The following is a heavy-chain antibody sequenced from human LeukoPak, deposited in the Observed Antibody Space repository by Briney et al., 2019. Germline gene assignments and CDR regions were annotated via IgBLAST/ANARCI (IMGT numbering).Heavy chain of an antibody. Sequence: SETLSLTCTVSGGSINSYYWSWIRQPPGKRLECIGYIHYTGSTNYNPSLKSRVSISVDTSKSQFSLKLSSVTAADTAIYYCARGGYYGSGNDFRFDPWGQGTLVTVSS. V-gene: IGHV4-59*01. D-gene: IGHD3-10*01. CDR1: GGSINSYY. CDR3: ARGGYYGSGNDFRFDP. CDR2: IHYTGST. J-gene: IGHJ5*02.